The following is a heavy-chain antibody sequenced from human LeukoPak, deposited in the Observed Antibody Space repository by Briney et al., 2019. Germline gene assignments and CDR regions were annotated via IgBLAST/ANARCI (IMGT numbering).Heavy chain of an antibody. CDR2: INAGNGNT. J-gene: IGHJ4*02. V-gene: IGHV1-3*01. D-gene: IGHD3-22*01. Sequence: ASVKVSCEAPGYTFTSYAMHWVRQAPGQRLEWMGWINAGNGNTKYSQKFQGRVTITRDTSASTAYMELSSLRSEDTAVYYCARRPFSSGYYFYYFDYWGQGTLVTVSS. CDR1: GYTFTSYA. CDR3: ARRPFSSGYYFYYFDY.